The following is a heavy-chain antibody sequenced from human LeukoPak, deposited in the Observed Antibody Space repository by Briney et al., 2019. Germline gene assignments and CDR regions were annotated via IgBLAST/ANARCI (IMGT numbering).Heavy chain of an antibody. CDR3: ARDMVGATYYYGMDV. Sequence: PSGTLSLTCAVSGGSISSSNWWSWVRQPPGKGLEWIGEIYHSGSTNYNPSLKSRVTISVDKSKNQFSLKLSSVTAADTAVYYCARDMVGATYYYGMDVWGQGTTVTVSS. D-gene: IGHD1-26*01. J-gene: IGHJ6*02. CDR2: IYHSGST. CDR1: GGSISSSNW. V-gene: IGHV4-4*02.